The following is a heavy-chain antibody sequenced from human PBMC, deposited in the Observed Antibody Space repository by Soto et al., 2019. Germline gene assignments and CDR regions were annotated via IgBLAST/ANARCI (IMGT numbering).Heavy chain of an antibody. Sequence: GGSLRLSCAASGFTFDDYAMHWVRQAPGKGLEWVSGISWNSGSIGYAESVKCRFTIARDNVKSSLYLQMSSLRAEDTALYYCAKVLRGDDAFDIWGQGTMVTVSS. CDR1: GFTFDDYA. J-gene: IGHJ3*02. CDR2: ISWNSGSI. D-gene: IGHD3-16*01. CDR3: AKVLRGDDAFDI. V-gene: IGHV3-9*01.